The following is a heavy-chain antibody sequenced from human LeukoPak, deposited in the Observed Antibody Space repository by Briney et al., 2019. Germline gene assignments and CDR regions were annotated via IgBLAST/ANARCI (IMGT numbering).Heavy chain of an antibody. J-gene: IGHJ4*02. CDR2: ISSRSSYT. D-gene: IGHD4-17*01. CDR1: GFTFSTYS. V-gene: IGHV3-21*01. Sequence: GGSLRLSCAASGFTFSTYSMNWVRQAPGKGLEWVSFISSRSSYTYYADSVKGRFTISRDNAKNSLYLQMNSLRAEDTAVYYCARDSATVTTRGFDYWGQGTLVTVSS. CDR3: ARDSATVTTRGFDY.